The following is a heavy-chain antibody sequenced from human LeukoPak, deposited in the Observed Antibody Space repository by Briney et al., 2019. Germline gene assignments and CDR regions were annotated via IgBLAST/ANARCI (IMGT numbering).Heavy chain of an antibody. Sequence: ASVKVSCKASGYTFTSYGISWVRQAPGQGLEWMGWISGYNGNTNYAQQKLQGRVTMTEDTSTDTAYMELSSLRSEDTAVYYCATLDFGSTVRYFDYWGQGTLVTASS. J-gene: IGHJ4*02. V-gene: IGHV1-18*01. CDR1: GYTFTSYG. D-gene: IGHD4-17*01. CDR2: ISGYNGNT. CDR3: ATLDFGSTVRYFDY.